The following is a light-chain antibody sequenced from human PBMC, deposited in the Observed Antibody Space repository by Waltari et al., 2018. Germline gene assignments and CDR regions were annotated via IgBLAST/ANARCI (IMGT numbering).Light chain of an antibody. CDR1: QSISSW. Sequence: DIQMTQYPSTLSASVGDRVTITCRASQSISSWLAWYQQKPGKAPKLLIYKASSLESGVPSRFSGSGSGTEFTLTISSLQPDDFATYYCQQYNSYSRQFGQGTKVEIK. CDR3: QQYNSYSRQ. CDR2: KAS. V-gene: IGKV1-5*03. J-gene: IGKJ1*01.